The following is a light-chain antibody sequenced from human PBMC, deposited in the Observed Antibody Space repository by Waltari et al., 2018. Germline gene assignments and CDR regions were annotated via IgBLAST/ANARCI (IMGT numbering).Light chain of an antibody. CDR3: ASWDDSLNAWV. V-gene: IGLV1-36*01. CDR1: SSNIGNNA. Sequence: QSLLTQPPSVSAAPRQRVTISCSGSSSNIGNNAVSWYRLLPGKAPKLLTYYNDQLPSGVSDRFSGSKSGTSASLAISGVQSEDEGDYYCASWDDSLNAWVFGGGTKLTVL. J-gene: IGLJ3*02. CDR2: YND.